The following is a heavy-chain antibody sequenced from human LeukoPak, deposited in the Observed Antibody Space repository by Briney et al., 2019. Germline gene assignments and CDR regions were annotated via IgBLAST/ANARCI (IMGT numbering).Heavy chain of an antibody. Sequence: LRLSCAASGFTFSSYWMHWIRQHPGKGLEWIGYIYYSGSTYYNPSLKSRVTISVDTSKNQFSLKLSSVTAADTAVYYCARAPAAAAGWFDPWGQGTLVTVSS. J-gene: IGHJ5*02. CDR3: ARAPAAAAGWFDP. CDR2: IYYSGST. D-gene: IGHD6-13*01. CDR1: GFTFSSYW. V-gene: IGHV4-31*02.